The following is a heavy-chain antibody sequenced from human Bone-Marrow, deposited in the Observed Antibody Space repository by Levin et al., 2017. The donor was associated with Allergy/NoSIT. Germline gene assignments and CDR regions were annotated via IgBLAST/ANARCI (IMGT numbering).Heavy chain of an antibody. CDR3: AREHCSSTSCARGDNWFDP. J-gene: IGHJ5*02. CDR2: IIPIFGTA. D-gene: IGHD2-2*01. Sequence: SVKVSCKASGGTFSSYAISWVRQAPGQGLEWMGGIIPIFGTANYAQKFQGRVTITADESTSTAYMELRSLRSEDTAVYYCAREHCSSTSCARGDNWFDPWGQGTLVTVSS. V-gene: IGHV1-69*13. CDR1: GGTFSSYA.